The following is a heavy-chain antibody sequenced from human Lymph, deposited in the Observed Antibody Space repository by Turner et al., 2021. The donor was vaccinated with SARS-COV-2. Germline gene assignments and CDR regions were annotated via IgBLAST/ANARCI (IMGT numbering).Heavy chain of an antibody. D-gene: IGHD4-17*01. J-gene: IGHJ4*02. CDR3: ARDIPTTADYFDY. CDR2: ISSSSSYI. CDR1: GFTFSTYS. Sequence: EVQLVESGGGLVKPGGSLRLSWGASGFTFSTYSMNWVRQAPGKGLEWISSISSSSSYIYYADSVKGRFTISRDDAKNSLYLQMNSLRAEDTAVYFCARDIPTTADYFDYWGQGTLVTVSS. V-gene: IGHV3-21*01.